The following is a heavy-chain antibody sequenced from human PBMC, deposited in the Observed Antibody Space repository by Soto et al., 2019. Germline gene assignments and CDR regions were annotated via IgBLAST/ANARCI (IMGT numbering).Heavy chain of an antibody. D-gene: IGHD2-15*01. CDR3: ARVGVNFCGKYPYYFDY. J-gene: IGHJ4*02. V-gene: IGHV4-59*01. CDR1: GGSISSYY. Sequence: SETLSLTCTVSGGSISSYYWSWIRQPPGKGLEWIGYIYYSGSTNYNPSLKSRVTISVDTSKNQFSLKLSSVTAADTAVYYCARVGVNFCGKYPYYFDYWGQGTLVPVSS. CDR2: IYYSGST.